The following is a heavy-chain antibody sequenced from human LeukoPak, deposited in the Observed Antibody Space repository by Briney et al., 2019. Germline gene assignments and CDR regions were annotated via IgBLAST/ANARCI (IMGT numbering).Heavy chain of an antibody. CDR3: ARMDIATELYFQH. Sequence: PSETLSLTCTVSGGSISSYYWSWIRQPPGKGLEWIGYIYYSGSTNYNPSLKSRVTISVDTSKNQFSLKLSSVTAADTAVYYCARMDIATELYFQHWGQGTLATVSS. CDR1: GGSISSYY. J-gene: IGHJ1*01. D-gene: IGHD5-12*01. V-gene: IGHV4-59*01. CDR2: IYYSGST.